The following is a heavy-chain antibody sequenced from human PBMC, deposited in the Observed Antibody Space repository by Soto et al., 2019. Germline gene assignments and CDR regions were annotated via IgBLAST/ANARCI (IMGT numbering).Heavy chain of an antibody. CDR3: VRDGTKTLRDWFDP. J-gene: IGHJ5*02. Sequence: SENLSVTCTVSGASISGYACRWIRMSAGKGLEWIGRIYATGTTEYNPYLKSRVMMSVDTSKKQFSLKLRSVTAADTAVYYCVRDGTKTLRDWFDPWGQGISVTVS. CDR1: GASISGYA. CDR2: IYATGTT. D-gene: IGHD1-1*01. V-gene: IGHV4-4*07.